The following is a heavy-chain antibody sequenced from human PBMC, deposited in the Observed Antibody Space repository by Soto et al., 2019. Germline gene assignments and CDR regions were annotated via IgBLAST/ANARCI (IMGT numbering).Heavy chain of an antibody. J-gene: IGHJ5*02. CDR1: GGSISSYY. V-gene: IGHV4-59*01. CDR3: ARARRDYDSSAYYYVYWFDP. D-gene: IGHD3-22*01. CDR2: IYYSGST. Sequence: ETLSLTCTVSGGSISSYYWSWIRQPPGKGLEWIGYIYYSGSTNYNPSLKSRVTISVDTSKNQFSLKLSSVTAADTAVYYCARARRDYDSSAYYYVYWFDPWGQGTLVTVSS.